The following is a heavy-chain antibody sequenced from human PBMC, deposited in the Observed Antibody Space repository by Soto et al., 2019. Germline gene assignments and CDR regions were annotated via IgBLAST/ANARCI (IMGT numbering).Heavy chain of an antibody. J-gene: IGHJ6*03. Sequence: GGSLRLSCAASGFTFSSDGMIWVRQAPGKGLEWVAVISYDGSNKYYADSVKGRFTVSRDNARNSLYLQMNSLRAEDTAVYYCARDLSWGSNWYYYMDVWGKGTTVTVSS. CDR1: GFTFSSDG. CDR3: ARDLSWGSNWYYYMDV. CDR2: ISYDGSNK. D-gene: IGHD7-27*01. V-gene: IGHV3-30*03.